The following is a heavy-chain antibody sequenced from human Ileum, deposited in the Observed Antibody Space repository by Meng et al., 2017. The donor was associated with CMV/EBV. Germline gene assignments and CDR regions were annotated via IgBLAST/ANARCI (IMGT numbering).Heavy chain of an antibody. CDR2: IYTTGTT. D-gene: IGHD5-24*01. V-gene: IGHV4-61*02. J-gene: IGHJ4*02. Sequence: QLQEPAPGLVNPSQTPSLTCTVSGDSVSGGTYSWNWIRQPAGKGLEWIGRIYTTGTTNYNPSLKSRVIISSDTSNNQFSLELTSVTAADTAVYYCARGANGFNLGFFDSWGQGSLVTVSS. CDR3: ARGANGFNLGFFDS. CDR1: GDSVSGGTYS.